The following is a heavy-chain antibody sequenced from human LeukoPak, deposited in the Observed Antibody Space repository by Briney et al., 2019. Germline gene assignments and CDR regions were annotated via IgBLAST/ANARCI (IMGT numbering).Heavy chain of an antibody. CDR2: INPNSGGT. D-gene: IGHD2-2*01. Sequence: ASVKVSCKASGYTFTGYYMHWVRQAPGQGLEWMGWINPNSGGTNYAQKFQGRVNMTRHTSISTAYMELSRLRSDDTAVYYCARARTRTFRDIVVVPAAIGYWGQGTLVTVSS. CDR3: ARARTRTFRDIVVVPAAIGY. V-gene: IGHV1-2*02. CDR1: GYTFTGYY. J-gene: IGHJ4*02.